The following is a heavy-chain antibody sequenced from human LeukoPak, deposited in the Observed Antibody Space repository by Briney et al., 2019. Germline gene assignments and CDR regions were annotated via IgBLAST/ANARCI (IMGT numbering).Heavy chain of an antibody. J-gene: IGHJ4*02. D-gene: IGHD6-19*01. CDR2: TYPGDSNT. CDR1: GYSFTAYW. CDR3: VRHPQRSGWSHFDY. V-gene: IGHV5-51*01. Sequence: GESLKISCKVSGYSFTAYWIGWVRQMPGMGLEWVAITYPGDSNTVYSPSFQGQVTISADTSISTAYLQWNSLRASDTAMYFCVRHPQRSGWSHFDYWGQETLVTVST.